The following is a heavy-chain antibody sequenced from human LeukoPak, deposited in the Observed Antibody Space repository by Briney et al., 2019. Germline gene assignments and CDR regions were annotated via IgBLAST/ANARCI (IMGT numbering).Heavy chain of an antibody. J-gene: IGHJ4*02. Sequence: GGSLRLSCAASRFIFSRYEMNWVRQAPGKGLEWVSYISSGGSTIYYADSVKGRFTISRDNARNSLYLQMHSLGAEDTAVYYCATLDYFDYWGQGTPVTVSS. V-gene: IGHV3-48*03. CDR3: ATLDYFDY. CDR1: RFIFSRYE. CDR2: ISSGGSTI.